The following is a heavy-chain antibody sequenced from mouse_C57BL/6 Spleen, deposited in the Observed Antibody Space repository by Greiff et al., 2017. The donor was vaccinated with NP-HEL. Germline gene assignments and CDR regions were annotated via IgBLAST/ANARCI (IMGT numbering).Heavy chain of an antibody. CDR1: GFTFSDYY. V-gene: IGHV5-16*01. CDR2: INYDGSST. CDR3: SSGGNYDGYHYAMDY. D-gene: IGHD2-3*01. J-gene: IGHJ4*01. Sequence: EVKLVESEGGLVQPGSSMKLSCTASGFTFSDYYMAWVRQVPEKGLEWVANINYDGSSTYYLDSLKSRFIISRDNAKNILYLQMSSLKSEDTATYYCSSGGNYDGYHYAMDYWGQGTSVTVSS.